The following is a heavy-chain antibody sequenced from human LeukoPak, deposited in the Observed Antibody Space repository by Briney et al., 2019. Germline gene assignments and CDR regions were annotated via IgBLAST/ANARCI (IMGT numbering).Heavy chain of an antibody. V-gene: IGHV3-7*02. D-gene: IGHD6-6*01. CDR3: AKVIAARPA. CDR2: IKQDGSQK. J-gene: IGHJ5*02. Sequence: PGGSLRLSCATSGFTFTNYWMSWVRQAPGKGLQWVANIKQDGSQKYYVDSVKGRFTISRDNAKNSLYLQMDGLRAEDTAVYYCAKVIAARPAWGQGTLVTVSS. CDR1: GFTFTNYW.